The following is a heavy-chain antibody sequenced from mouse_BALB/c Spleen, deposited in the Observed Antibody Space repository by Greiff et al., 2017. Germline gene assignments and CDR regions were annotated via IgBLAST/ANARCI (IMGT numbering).Heavy chain of an antibody. Sequence: EVQLVESGGGLVKPGGSLKLSCAASGFTFSSYAMSWVRQSPEKRLEWVAEISSGGSYTYYPDTVTGRFTISRDNAKNTLYLEMSSLRSEDTAMYYCARRGDYYGSSHYFDYWGQGTTLTVSS. D-gene: IGHD1-1*01. J-gene: IGHJ2*01. CDR2: ISSGGSYT. CDR1: GFTFSSYA. V-gene: IGHV5-9-4*01. CDR3: ARRGDYYGSSHYFDY.